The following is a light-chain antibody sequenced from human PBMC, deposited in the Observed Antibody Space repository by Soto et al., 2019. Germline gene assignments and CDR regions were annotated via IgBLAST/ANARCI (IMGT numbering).Light chain of an antibody. CDR1: QTISSW. V-gene: IGKV1-5*03. J-gene: IGKJ1*01. Sequence: DIQMTQSPSTLSGTVGARVTITCRASQTISSWLAWYQQKLGKAPKLLIYKASTLKSGVPSRFSGSGSGTEFTLTISSLKPDDFATYYCQHYNSYSEAFGQGTKVDI. CDR2: KAS. CDR3: QHYNSYSEA.